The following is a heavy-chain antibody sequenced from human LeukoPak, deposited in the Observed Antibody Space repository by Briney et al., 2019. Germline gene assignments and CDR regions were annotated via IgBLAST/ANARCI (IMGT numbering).Heavy chain of an antibody. D-gene: IGHD4-23*01. Sequence: GGSLRLSCAASGFTFSSYSMNWVRQAPGKGLEWVAHISSSSTSIYYADSVRGRFTISRDNAKKSVYLQMSSLRDEDTAVYYCARGGNNSARLFDYWGQGTLVTVSS. CDR2: ISSSSTSI. CDR3: ARGGNNSARLFDY. CDR1: GFTFSSYS. J-gene: IGHJ4*02. V-gene: IGHV3-48*02.